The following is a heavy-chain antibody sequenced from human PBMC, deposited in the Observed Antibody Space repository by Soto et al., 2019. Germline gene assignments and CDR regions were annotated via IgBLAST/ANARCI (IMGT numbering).Heavy chain of an antibody. CDR2: ISGSGGST. CDR3: AKDKGHCSSTSCDAFDI. J-gene: IGHJ3*02. Sequence: GGSLRLSCAASGFTFSSYAMSWVRQAPGKGLEWVSAISGSGGSTYYADSVKGRFTISRDNSKNTLYLQMNSLRAEDTAVYYCAKDKGHCSSTSCDAFDIWGQGTVVTVSS. CDR1: GFTFSSYA. V-gene: IGHV3-23*01. D-gene: IGHD2-2*01.